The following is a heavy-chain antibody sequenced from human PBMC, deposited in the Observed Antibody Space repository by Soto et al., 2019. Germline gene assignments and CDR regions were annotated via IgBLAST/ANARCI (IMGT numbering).Heavy chain of an antibody. V-gene: IGHV1-3*04. CDR1: GYTLKRYQ. Sequence: QVQLVQSGAEVKKPGASVKVSFKASGYTLKRYQVSWVRQAPGQRLECMGWINISNGNTEYSQNFQGRVTMTRDTSANTAYIELSSLRSADTAVYYCARDTDLTLVTTIDYWGQGTPVTVSS. CDR2: INISNGNT. CDR3: ARDTDLTLVTTIDY. J-gene: IGHJ4*02. D-gene: IGHD4-17*01.